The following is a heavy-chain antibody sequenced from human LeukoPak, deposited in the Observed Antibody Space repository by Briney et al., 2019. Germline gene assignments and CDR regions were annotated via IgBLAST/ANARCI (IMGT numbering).Heavy chain of an antibody. CDR3: ARLWRVAAAMAED. Sequence: PGGSLRLSCAASGFTFSSYSMNWVRQAPGKGLEWVSYISVGSSTIDCADSVKGRFTISRDNAKNSLYLQMNSLRVEDTAVYYCARLWRVAAAMAEDWGQGTLVTVSS. J-gene: IGHJ4*02. CDR2: ISVGSSTI. CDR1: GFTFSSYS. V-gene: IGHV3-48*04. D-gene: IGHD6-19*01.